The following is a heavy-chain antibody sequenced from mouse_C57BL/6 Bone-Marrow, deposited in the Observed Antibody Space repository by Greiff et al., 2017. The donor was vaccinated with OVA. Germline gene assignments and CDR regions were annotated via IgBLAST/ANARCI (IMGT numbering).Heavy chain of an antibody. D-gene: IGHD2-13*01. CDR1: GFTFSSYG. J-gene: IGHJ2*02. Sequence: EVKLMESGGDLVKPGGSLKLSCAASGFTFSSYGMSWVRQTPDKRLEWVATISSGGSYTYYPDSVKGRFTITRDNAKNTQYLQMSSLESEVTAMYYCARHCDVYIDYWGQGTSLTVSS. CDR2: ISSGGSYT. CDR3: ARHCDVYIDY. V-gene: IGHV5-6*01.